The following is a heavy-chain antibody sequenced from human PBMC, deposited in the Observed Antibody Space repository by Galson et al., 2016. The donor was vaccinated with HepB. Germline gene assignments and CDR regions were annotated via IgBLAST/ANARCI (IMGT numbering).Heavy chain of an antibody. CDR2: INPNTGDT. CDR1: GASITSHY. J-gene: IGHJ3*01. CDR3: AREFYDSSGSYGDDAAFNV. V-gene: IGHV1-2*02. Sequence: TCTVSGASITSHYWSWVRQAPGQGLEWMGYINPNTGDTKDAQKFQGRVTMTRDTSINTTYMELRRLTSDDTAIYYCAREFYDSSGSYGDDAAFNVWGQGTMVTVSS. D-gene: IGHD3-22*01.